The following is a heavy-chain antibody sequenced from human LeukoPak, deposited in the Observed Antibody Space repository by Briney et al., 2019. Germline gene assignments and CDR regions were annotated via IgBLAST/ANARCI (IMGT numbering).Heavy chain of an antibody. V-gene: IGHV3-23*01. CDR3: ASVATPLAVVPAAPWWFDP. J-gene: IGHJ5*02. Sequence: PGGSLRLSCAASGFTFSSYAMSWVRQAPGKGLEWVSAISGSGGSTYYADSVKGRFTISRDNSKNTLYLQMNSLRAEDTAVYYCASVATPLAVVPAAPWWFDPWGQGTLVTVSS. D-gene: IGHD2-2*01. CDR2: ISGSGGST. CDR1: GFTFSSYA.